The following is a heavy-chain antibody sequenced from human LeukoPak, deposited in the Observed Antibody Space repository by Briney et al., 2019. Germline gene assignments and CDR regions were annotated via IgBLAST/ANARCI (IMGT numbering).Heavy chain of an antibody. CDR2: LYSDGNT. Sequence: RGSLRLSCAAPGFTVITNDMTWVRQAPGKGLEWVSVLYSDGNTKYADSVQGRFTISRDNSKNTLYLEMNSLSPDDTAVYYCARGVEPLAANTLAYWGQGTLVTVSS. J-gene: IGHJ4*02. CDR3: ARGVEPLAANTLAY. D-gene: IGHD1-14*01. CDR1: GFTVITND. V-gene: IGHV3-53*01.